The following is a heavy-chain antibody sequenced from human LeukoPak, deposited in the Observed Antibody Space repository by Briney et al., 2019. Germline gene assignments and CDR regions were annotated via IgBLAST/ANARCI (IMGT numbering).Heavy chain of an antibody. J-gene: IGHJ4*02. CDR1: GYSFTSYW. CDR3: ARLAQPRWLQSGSDY. V-gene: IGHV5-51*01. CDR2: IYPGDSDT. D-gene: IGHD5-24*01. Sequence: GESLKISCKGSGYSFTSYWIGWVRQMPGKGLEWMGIIYPGDSDTRYSPSFQGQDAVSADKSISTAYLQWSSLKASDTAMYYCARLAQPRWLQSGSDYWGQGTLVTVSS.